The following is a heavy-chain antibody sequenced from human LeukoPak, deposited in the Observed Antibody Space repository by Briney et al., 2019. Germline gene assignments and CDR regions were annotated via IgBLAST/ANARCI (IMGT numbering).Heavy chain of an antibody. D-gene: IGHD3-10*01. J-gene: IGHJ4*02. Sequence: SETLSLTCTVSGDSVSSGIYYWSWIRQPPGKGLEWIGYIYYSGSTYYNPSLKSRVTTSVDTSKNQFSLKLSSVTAADTAVYYCARLRYYGSGTYVYFDYWGQGTLVTVSS. CDR2: IYYSGST. CDR1: GDSVSSGIYY. CDR3: ARLRYYGSGTYVYFDY. V-gene: IGHV4-61*01.